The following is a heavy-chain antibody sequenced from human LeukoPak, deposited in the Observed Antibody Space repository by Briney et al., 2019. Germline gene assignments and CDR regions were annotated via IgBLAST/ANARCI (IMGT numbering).Heavy chain of an antibody. CDR2: ILASGITT. J-gene: IGHJ4*02. D-gene: IGHD2-8*02. Sequence: GGSLRLSCAASGSTFSNYDMGWVRQAPGRGLEWVSSILASGITTYYADSVKGRFTISRDNVKNTLYLQMNSLRGEDTAVYYCAKDATRYWDFDYWGQGTLVTVSS. V-gene: IGHV3-23*01. CDR1: GSTFSNYD. CDR3: AKDATRYWDFDY.